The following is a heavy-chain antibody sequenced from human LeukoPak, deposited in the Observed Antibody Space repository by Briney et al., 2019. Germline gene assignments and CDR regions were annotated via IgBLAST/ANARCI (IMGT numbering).Heavy chain of an antibody. V-gene: IGHV5-51*01. Sequence: GESLKISCRGSGYSFTTYWIGWVRQMPGKGLEWMGIIYPGDFDTRYSPSFQGQVTISADKSITTVYLQWSSLKASDTAMYYCARHRRNYYDSSGYPGYFDLWGRGTLVTVSS. CDR1: GYSFTTYW. CDR3: ARHRRNYYDSSGYPGYFDL. J-gene: IGHJ2*01. CDR2: IYPGDFDT. D-gene: IGHD3-22*01.